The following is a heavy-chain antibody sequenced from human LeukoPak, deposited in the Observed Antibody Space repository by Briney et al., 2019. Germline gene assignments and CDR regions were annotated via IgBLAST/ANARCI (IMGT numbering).Heavy chain of an antibody. V-gene: IGHV3-9*01. CDR1: GFTFDDYA. D-gene: IGHD3-3*01. CDR2: ISWNSGSI. CDR3: ARQYYDIWSGYYTADYYFDY. Sequence: QSGGSLRLSCAASGFTFDDYAMHWVRHAPGKGLEWVSGISWNSGSIGYADSVKGRFTISRDNAKNSLYLELHSLRAEDTAVYYCARQYYDIWSGYYTADYYFDYWGQGTLVTVSS. J-gene: IGHJ4*02.